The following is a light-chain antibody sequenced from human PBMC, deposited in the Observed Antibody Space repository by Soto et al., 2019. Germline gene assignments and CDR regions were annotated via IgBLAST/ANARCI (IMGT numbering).Light chain of an antibody. Sequence: QSVLTQPPSASGTPGQRVTISCSGSTSNIETTTINWYQQVPGTAPKLLTYRNDQRPSGVPDRFYGSKSGTSASLAITGLQAEDEADYYCQSYDSSLSGSGVFGGGTKLTVL. CDR1: TSNIETTT. J-gene: IGLJ3*02. V-gene: IGLV1-44*01. CDR3: QSYDSSLSGSGV. CDR2: RND.